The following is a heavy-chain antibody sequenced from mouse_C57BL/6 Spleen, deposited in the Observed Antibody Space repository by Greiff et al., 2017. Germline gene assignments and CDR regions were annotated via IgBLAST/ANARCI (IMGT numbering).Heavy chain of an antibody. D-gene: IGHD1-1*01. V-gene: IGHV1-58*01. Sequence: VQLQQSGAELVRPGSSVKMSCKTSGYTFTSYGINWVKQRPGQGLEWIGYIYIGNGYTEYNERFKGKATLTSDTSSSTAYMQLSSLTSEDSAIYFCARGIPPITTVVATDWYFDVWGTGTTVTVSS. CDR2: IYIGNGYT. CDR3: ARGIPPITTVVATDWYFDV. J-gene: IGHJ1*03. CDR1: GYTFTSYG.